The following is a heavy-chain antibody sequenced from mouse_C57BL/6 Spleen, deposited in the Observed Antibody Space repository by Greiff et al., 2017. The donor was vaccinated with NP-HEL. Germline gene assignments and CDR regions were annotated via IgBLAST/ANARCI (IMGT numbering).Heavy chain of an antibody. Sequence: EVHLVESGGGLVKPGGSLKLSCAASGFTFSDYGMHWVRQAPEKGLEWVAYISSGSSTIYYADTVKGRFTISRDNAKNTLFLQMTSLRSEDTAMYYCARRSIYDGYYDAMDYWGQGTSVTVSS. D-gene: IGHD2-3*01. CDR3: ARRSIYDGYYDAMDY. J-gene: IGHJ4*01. V-gene: IGHV5-17*01. CDR2: ISSGSSTI. CDR1: GFTFSDYG.